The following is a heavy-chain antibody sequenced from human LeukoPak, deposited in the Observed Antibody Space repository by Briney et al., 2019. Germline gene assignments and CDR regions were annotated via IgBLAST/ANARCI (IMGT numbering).Heavy chain of an antibody. CDR1: GXSFTTYW. V-gene: IGHV5-51*01. D-gene: IGHD6-13*01. CDR3: ARRYRSSWYYFDY. CDR2: IYPGDSDT. J-gene: IGHJ4*02. Sequence: GESLKISCKTSGXSFTTYWIGWVRQMPGKGLEWMWIIYPGDSDTRYSPSFQGQVTISADKSISTAYLQWSSLKASDSAMYYCARRYRSSWYYFDYWGQGTLVTVSS.